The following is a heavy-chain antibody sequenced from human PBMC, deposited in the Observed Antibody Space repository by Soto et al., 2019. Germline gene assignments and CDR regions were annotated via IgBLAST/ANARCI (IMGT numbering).Heavy chain of an antibody. V-gene: IGHV3-7*01. J-gene: IGHJ6*02. CDR2: IKQDGSEK. Sequence: PGGSLRLSCAASGFTFSSYWMSWVRQAPGKVLEWVANIKQDGSEKYYVDSVKGRLTISRDNAKNSLYLQMNSLRAEDTAVYYCARVGRRYDFWSGYYFSEDYYYGMDVWGQGTTVTVSS. CDR3: ARVGRRYDFWSGYYFSEDYYYGMDV. CDR1: GFTFSSYW. D-gene: IGHD3-3*01.